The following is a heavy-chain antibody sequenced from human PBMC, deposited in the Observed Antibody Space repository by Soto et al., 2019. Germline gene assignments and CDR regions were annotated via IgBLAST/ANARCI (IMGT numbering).Heavy chain of an antibody. J-gene: IGHJ6*02. CDR1: GDSVSSYK. Sequence: QVQLQESGPGLVKPSETLSLTCTVSGDSVSSYKWSWIRQTPGKGLEWIGYIDNNGGTSYNPSLRSRVTVXVXTXXKGVSLRLNSVTAADTAVYYGVRQGFGALHGLVDVWGQGTTVTVSS. CDR2: IDNNGGT. V-gene: IGHV4-59*08. CDR3: VRQGFGALHGLVDV. D-gene: IGHD3-10*01.